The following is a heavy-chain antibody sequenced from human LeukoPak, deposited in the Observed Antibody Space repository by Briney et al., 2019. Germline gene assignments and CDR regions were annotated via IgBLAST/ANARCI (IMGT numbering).Heavy chain of an antibody. CDR1: GYTFTSYD. J-gene: IGHJ5*02. V-gene: IGHV1-8*01. D-gene: IGHD6-13*01. CDR3: ARTMHGRIAAGSGP. CDR2: MNPNSGNT. Sequence: ASVKVSCKASGYTFTSYDINWVRQATGQGLEWMGWMNPNSGNTGYAQKFQGRVTMTRDTSISTAYMELSRLRSDDTAVYYCARTMHGRIAAGSGPWGQGTLVTVSS.